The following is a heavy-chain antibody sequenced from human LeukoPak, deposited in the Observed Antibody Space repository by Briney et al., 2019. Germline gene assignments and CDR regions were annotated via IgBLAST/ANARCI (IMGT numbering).Heavy chain of an antibody. CDR2: IYHSGST. J-gene: IGHJ3*02. CDR1: GYSISSGYY. V-gene: IGHV4-38-2*02. CDR3: ARDKTGTTPYDAFDI. Sequence: PSETLSLTCTVSGYSISSGYYWGWIRQPPGKGLGWIGSIYHSGSTYYNPSLKSRVTISVDTSKNQFSLKLSSVTAADTAVYYCARDKTGTTPYDAFDIWGQGTMVTVSS. D-gene: IGHD1-7*01.